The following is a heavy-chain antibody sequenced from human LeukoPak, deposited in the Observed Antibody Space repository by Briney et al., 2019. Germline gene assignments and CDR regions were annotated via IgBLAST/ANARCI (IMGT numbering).Heavy chain of an antibody. J-gene: IGHJ3*02. CDR1: GFIFSSYW. Sequence: TGGSLRLSCVASGFIFSSYWMSWVRQAPGKGLEWVANIKDDGNEQYYVDSVRGRFTIFRDNAKNSLYLQMNSLRVEDTAMYYCARDPCFDAFDMWGQGTMVTVSS. CDR2: IKDDGNEQ. V-gene: IGHV3-7*01. CDR3: ARDPCFDAFDM.